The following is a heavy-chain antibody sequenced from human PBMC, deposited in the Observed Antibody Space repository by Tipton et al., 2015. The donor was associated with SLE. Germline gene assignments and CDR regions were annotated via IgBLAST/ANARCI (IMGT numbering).Heavy chain of an antibody. CDR2: INHSGST. V-gene: IGHV4-34*01. J-gene: IGHJ5*02. CDR1: TGSFSGYY. D-gene: IGHD2-21*01. Sequence: TLSLTCTVYTGSFSGYYWSWIRQPPGKGLEWIGEINHSGSTNYNPSLKSRVTISVDTSKNQFSLKLSSVTAADTAVYYCAREASYCGGDCYPSRFDPWGQGTLVTVSS. CDR3: AREASYCGGDCYPSRFDP.